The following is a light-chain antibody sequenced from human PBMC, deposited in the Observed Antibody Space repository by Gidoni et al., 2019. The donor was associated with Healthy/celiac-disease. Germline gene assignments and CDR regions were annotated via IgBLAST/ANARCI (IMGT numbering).Light chain of an antibody. CDR2: LGS. V-gene: IGKV2-28*01. Sequence: DTVTTQSPLSLPVTPGQPASISCRSSQSLLHSNGYNYLDWYLQKPGQSPPLLISLGSTRASGVPARFCSSGAGTDFSLKISRVVAADVWVYYCIQALQTPRTFGQGTKVEIK. CDR1: QSLLHSNGYNY. J-gene: IGKJ1*01. CDR3: IQALQTPRT.